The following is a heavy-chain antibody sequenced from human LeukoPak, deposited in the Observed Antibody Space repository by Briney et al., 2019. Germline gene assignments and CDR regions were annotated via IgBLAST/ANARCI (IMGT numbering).Heavy chain of an antibody. Sequence: GASVKVSCKASGGTFSSYAISWVRQAPGQGLEWMGGIIPIFGTANYAQKFQGRVTITADESTSTAYMELSSLRSEDTAVHYCARVLTGPDAFDIWGQGTMVTVSS. J-gene: IGHJ3*02. CDR2: IIPIFGTA. CDR3: ARVLTGPDAFDI. CDR1: GGTFSSYA. D-gene: IGHD3-9*01. V-gene: IGHV1-69*01.